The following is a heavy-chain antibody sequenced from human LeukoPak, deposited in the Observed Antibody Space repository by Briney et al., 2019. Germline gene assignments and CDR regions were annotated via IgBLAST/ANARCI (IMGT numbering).Heavy chain of an antibody. CDR1: GFTFSSYA. J-gene: IGHJ3*02. Sequence: GGSLRLSCAASGFTFSSYAMHWVRQAPGKGLEHVSAISSNGGSTYYANSVKGRFTISRDNSKNTLYLQMGSLRAEDMAVYYCARDGYYYGSGSYGVAGDAFDIWGQGTMVTVSS. CDR2: ISSNGGST. V-gene: IGHV3-64*01. D-gene: IGHD3-10*01. CDR3: ARDGYYYGSGSYGVAGDAFDI.